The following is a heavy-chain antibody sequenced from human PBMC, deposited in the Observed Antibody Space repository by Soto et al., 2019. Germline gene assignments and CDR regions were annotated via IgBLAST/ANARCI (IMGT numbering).Heavy chain of an antibody. CDR2: INPSGGST. J-gene: IGHJ4*01. Sequence: GASVKVYCKASGYTFTSYYMHWVRQAPGQGLEWMGIINPSGGSTSYAQKFQGRVTMTRDTSTSTVYMELSSLRSEDTAVYYCARDGGIAVAGITLASYYFDYWGHGTLVTVSS. V-gene: IGHV1-46*01. CDR1: GYTFTSYY. CDR3: ARDGGIAVAGITLASYYFDY. D-gene: IGHD6-19*01.